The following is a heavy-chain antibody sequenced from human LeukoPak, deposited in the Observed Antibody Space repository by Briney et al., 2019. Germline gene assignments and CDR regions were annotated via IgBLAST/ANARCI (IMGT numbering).Heavy chain of an antibody. CDR3: AKGNNDFWSGYPRLSYFDY. CDR2: ITGVGDRT. D-gene: IGHD3-3*01. J-gene: IGHJ4*02. CDR1: GFTFSTYA. V-gene: IGHV3-23*01. Sequence: GGSLRLSCAASGFTFSTYAKNWVRQAPGKGLEWVSGITGVGDRTYYADSVKGRFTISRDNSKNMLFLQINSLRAEDTAVYYCAKGNNDFWSGYPRLSYFDYWGQGTLVTVSS.